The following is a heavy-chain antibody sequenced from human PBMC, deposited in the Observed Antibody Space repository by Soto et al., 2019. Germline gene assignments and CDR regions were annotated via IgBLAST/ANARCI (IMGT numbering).Heavy chain of an antibody. V-gene: IGHV4-39*01. D-gene: IGHD6-13*01. CDR3: ARLRPSGIAAAEKGWFDP. CDR1: GGSISSSSYY. CDR2: IYYSGST. J-gene: IGHJ5*02. Sequence: QLQLQESGPGLVKPSETLSLTCTVSGGSISSSSYYWGWIRQPPGKGLEWIGSIYYSGSTYYNPSLKSRVTISIDTSKTQFSLKLSSVTAADTAVYYCARLRPSGIAAAEKGWFDPWGQGTLVTVSS.